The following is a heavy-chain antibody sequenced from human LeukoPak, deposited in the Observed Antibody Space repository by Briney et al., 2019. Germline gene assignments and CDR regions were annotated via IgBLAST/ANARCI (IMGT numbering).Heavy chain of an antibody. Sequence: PGGSLRLSCVASGFNFGPYWMSWVRQAPGKGPEWVANINGDGSEKFYVNSVKGRFTISRDNAKNSLYLQMDSLTAEDTAVYYCTRPSSGSLTFDPWGQGTLVTVSS. CDR1: GFNFGPYW. CDR3: TRPSSGSLTFDP. D-gene: IGHD1-26*01. J-gene: IGHJ5*02. V-gene: IGHV3-7*01. CDR2: INGDGSEK.